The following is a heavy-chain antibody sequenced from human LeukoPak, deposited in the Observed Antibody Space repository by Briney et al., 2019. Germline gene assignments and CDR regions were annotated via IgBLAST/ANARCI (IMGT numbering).Heavy chain of an antibody. CDR1: GYTFTSYG. D-gene: IGHD3-3*01. J-gene: IGHJ4*02. CDR2: ISAYNGNT. V-gene: IGHV1-18*01. Sequence: ASVKVSCKASGYTFTSYGISWVRQAPGQGLEWMGWISAYNGNTNYAQKLQGRVTMTTDTSTSTAYMELRSLRSDDTAVYYCARDSSELRFLEWLSTLYYFDYWGQGTLVTVSS. CDR3: ARDSSELRFLEWLSTLYYFDY.